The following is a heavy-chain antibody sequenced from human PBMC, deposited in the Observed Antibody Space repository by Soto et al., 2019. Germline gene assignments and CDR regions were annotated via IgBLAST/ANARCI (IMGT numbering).Heavy chain of an antibody. D-gene: IGHD2-21*01. Sequence: QVQLQESGPGLVKPSETLSLTCTVSGGSISSYYWSWIRQPPGKGLEWIGYIYYSGSTNYSPSLKGRVTISVDTSRNQFSLKLSSVTAADTAVYYCARGLGWGGYWGQGTLVTVSS. CDR2: IYYSGST. CDR3: ARGLGWGGY. J-gene: IGHJ4*02. CDR1: GGSISSYY. V-gene: IGHV4-59*01.